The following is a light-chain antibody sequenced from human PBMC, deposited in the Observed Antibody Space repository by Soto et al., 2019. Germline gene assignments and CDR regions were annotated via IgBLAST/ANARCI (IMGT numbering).Light chain of an antibody. Sequence: DIQLTQSPSVLSASVGDRVTITCRAIQGIRSYLAWYQQRPGKAPELLIYGASTLRPGGASRFSGSGSGTEFTLTISSLQPEDFATYFCQQLNTFPPFFTFGPGTKVDI. CDR1: QGIRSY. V-gene: IGKV1-9*01. J-gene: IGKJ3*01. CDR2: GAS. CDR3: QQLNTFPPFFT.